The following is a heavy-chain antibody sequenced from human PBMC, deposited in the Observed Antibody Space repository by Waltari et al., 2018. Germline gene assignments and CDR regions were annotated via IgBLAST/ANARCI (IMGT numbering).Heavy chain of an antibody. CDR1: GFTFSRYW. J-gene: IGHJ5*02. CDR2: IKEDGSEK. CDR3: ARVPLMYSSSSRWRNWFDP. D-gene: IGHD6-6*01. V-gene: IGHV3-7*03. Sequence: EVQLVESGGGVVQPGGSLRLSCAVSGFTFSRYWMTWVRQGPGKGLEWVDNIKEDGSEKYYVDSVKGRFTISRDNAKNSLSLQMNSLRAEDTAVYYCARVPLMYSSSSRWRNWFDPWGQGTLVTVSS.